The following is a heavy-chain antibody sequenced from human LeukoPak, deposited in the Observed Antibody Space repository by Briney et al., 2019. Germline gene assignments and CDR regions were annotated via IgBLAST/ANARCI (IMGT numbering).Heavy chain of an antibody. CDR2: ISYDGDDK. CDR3: AKDLYAGAGSLGDY. CDR1: GFVFSSFG. J-gene: IGHJ4*02. D-gene: IGHD2-8*01. V-gene: IGHV3-30*18. Sequence: GGSLRLSCAASGFVFSSFGMHWVRQTPGKGLECVSGISYDGDDKYYVDSVKGRFTISRDNSKNTLDLQMSSLRAEDTAMYFCAKDLYAGAGSLGDYWGQGTLVTVSS.